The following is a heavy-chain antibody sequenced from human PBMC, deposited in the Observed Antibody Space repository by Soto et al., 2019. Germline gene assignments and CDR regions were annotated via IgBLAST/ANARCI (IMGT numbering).Heavy chain of an antibody. D-gene: IGHD4-4*01. Sequence: QAQLGQSGAEVKKPGSSVRVSCKASGGTPRSHAINWERQAPGQGLEWMGGIIPIFGSPNYAQKFQGRVASTADESSITAYMELSSLRSEDTAVYYCAGTVEIPYYEGMDVWGQGTTVTVSS. CDR2: IIPIFGSP. CDR3: AGTVEIPYYEGMDV. CDR1: GGTPRSHA. V-gene: IGHV1-69*01. J-gene: IGHJ6*02.